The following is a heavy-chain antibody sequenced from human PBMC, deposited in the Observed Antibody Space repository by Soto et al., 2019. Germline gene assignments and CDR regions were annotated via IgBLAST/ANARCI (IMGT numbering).Heavy chain of an antibody. CDR2: INAGNGNT. CDR1: GYTFTSYA. J-gene: IGHJ4*02. Sequence: ASVKVSCKASGYTFTSYAMHWLRESPGQRLEWMGWINAGNGNTKYSQKFQGRVTITRDTSASTAYMELSSLRSEDTAVYYCASSAGQWLGVFDYWGQGTLVTVSS. D-gene: IGHD6-19*01. V-gene: IGHV1-3*01. CDR3: ASSAGQWLGVFDY.